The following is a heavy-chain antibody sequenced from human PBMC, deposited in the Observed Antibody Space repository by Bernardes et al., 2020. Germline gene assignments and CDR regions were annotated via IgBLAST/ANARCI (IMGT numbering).Heavy chain of an antibody. CDR2: IYYSGST. Sequence: SETLSLTCTVSGGSVSSGSYYWSWIRQPPGKGLEWIGYIYYSGSTNYNPSLKSRVTISVDTSKNQFSLKLSSVTAADTAVYYCARDPLYYYGSGSYYNGNPWGQGTLVTVSS. J-gene: IGHJ5*02. CDR1: GGSVSSGSYY. D-gene: IGHD3-10*01. CDR3: ARDPLYYYGSGSYYNGNP. V-gene: IGHV4-61*01.